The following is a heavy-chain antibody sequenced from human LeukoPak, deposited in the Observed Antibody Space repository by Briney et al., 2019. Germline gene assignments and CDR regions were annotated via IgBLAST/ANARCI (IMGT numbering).Heavy chain of an antibody. D-gene: IGHD3-3*01. CDR2: IHHSGST. CDR1: GDAITSDKYY. V-gene: IGHV4-39*07. Sequence: PSETLSLTCTVSGDAITSDKYYWGWIRQPPGKGLEWIGNIHHSGSTYYSPSLKSRVTISVDTSKNQFSLKLSSVTAADTAVYYCARGSHDFWSGYYLFDYWGQGTLVTVSS. CDR3: ARGSHDFWSGYYLFDY. J-gene: IGHJ4*02.